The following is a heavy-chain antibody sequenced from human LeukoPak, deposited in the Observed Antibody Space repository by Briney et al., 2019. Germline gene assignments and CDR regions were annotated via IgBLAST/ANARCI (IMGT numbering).Heavy chain of an antibody. CDR3: ARESGFDY. Sequence: KTGGSLRLSCAASGFTFSSYSMTWVRQAPVKGLEWVSSISSSSSYIYYADSVKGRFTISRDNAKNSLYLQMNSLRAEDTAVYYCARESGFDYWGQGTLVTVSS. CDR1: GFTFSSYS. V-gene: IGHV3-21*01. CDR2: ISSSSSYI. J-gene: IGHJ4*02. D-gene: IGHD3-10*01.